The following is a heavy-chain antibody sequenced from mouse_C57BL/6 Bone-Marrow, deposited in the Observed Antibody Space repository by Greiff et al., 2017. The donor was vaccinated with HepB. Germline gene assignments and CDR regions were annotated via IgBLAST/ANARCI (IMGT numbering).Heavy chain of an antibody. CDR1: GFTFSSYG. V-gene: IGHV5-6*01. Sequence: EVQVVESGGDLVKPGGSLKLSCAASGFTFSSYGMSWVRQTPDKRLEWVATISSGGSYTYYPDSVKGRFTISRDNAKNTLYLQMSSLKSEDTAMYYCARQGGDYYGSYYYAMDYWGQGTSVTVSS. CDR3: ARQGGDYYGSYYYAMDY. J-gene: IGHJ4*01. D-gene: IGHD1-1*01. CDR2: ISSGGSYT.